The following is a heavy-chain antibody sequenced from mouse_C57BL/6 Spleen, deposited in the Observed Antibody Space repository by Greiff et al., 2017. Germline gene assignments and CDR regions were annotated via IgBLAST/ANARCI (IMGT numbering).Heavy chain of an antibody. Sequence: QVQLKQPGAELVMPGASVKLSCKASGYTFTSYWMHWVKQRAGQGLEWIGEIDPSDSYTNYNQKFKGKSTLTVDKSSSTAYMQLSSLTSEDSAVYYCARDSYYGSSEGNFDVWGTGTTVTVSS. CDR3: ARDSYYGSSEGNFDV. CDR2: IDPSDSYT. CDR1: GYTFTSYW. D-gene: IGHD1-1*01. V-gene: IGHV1-69*01. J-gene: IGHJ1*03.